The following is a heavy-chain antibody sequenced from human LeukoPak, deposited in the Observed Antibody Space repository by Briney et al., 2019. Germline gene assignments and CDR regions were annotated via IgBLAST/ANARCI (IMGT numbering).Heavy chain of an antibody. CDR2: INPNSGGT. V-gene: IGHV1-2*02. Sequence: ASVKVSCKASGYTFTGYYIHWVRQAPGQGLEWMGWINPNSGGTRFAQKFQGRVTLTRDTSISTAYLDLSSLGSDDTAVYYCVSGSYCREVDYWGQGTLVTVSS. CDR1: GYTFTGYY. D-gene: IGHD1-26*01. CDR3: VSGSYCREVDY. J-gene: IGHJ4*02.